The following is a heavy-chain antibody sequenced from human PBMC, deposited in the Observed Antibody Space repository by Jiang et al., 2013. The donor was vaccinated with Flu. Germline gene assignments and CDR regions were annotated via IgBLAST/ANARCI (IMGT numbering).Heavy chain of an antibody. V-gene: IGHV3-66*01. CDR2: IYSGGNT. D-gene: IGHD2-21*02. CDR1: GFIVSSNY. CDR3: ARVSVVTATYWYFDL. J-gene: IGHJ2*01. Sequence: QLLESGGGLVQPGGSLRLSCAASGFIVSSNYMSWVRQAPGKGLEWVSVIYSGGNTYYADSVKGRIIISRDNSKNTLYLQMDVLRVEDTAVYYCARVSVVTATYWYFDLWGRGTLVTVSS.